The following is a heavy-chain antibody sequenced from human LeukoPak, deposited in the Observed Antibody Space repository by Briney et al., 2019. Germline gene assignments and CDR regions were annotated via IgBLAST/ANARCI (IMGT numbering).Heavy chain of an antibody. D-gene: IGHD3-16*01. J-gene: IGHJ6*03. CDR3: ASIVWGWGLDYYYYYMDV. Sequence: SETLSLTCTASGDSITNSNYYWGWVRQSPGRGLEWLGNIFYNGGPYYNPSFKSRVTISVDTSKNQFSLKLSSVTAADTAVYYCASIVWGWGLDYYYYYMDVWGKGTTVTVSS. CDR2: IFYNGGP. CDR1: GDSITNSNYY. V-gene: IGHV4-39*07.